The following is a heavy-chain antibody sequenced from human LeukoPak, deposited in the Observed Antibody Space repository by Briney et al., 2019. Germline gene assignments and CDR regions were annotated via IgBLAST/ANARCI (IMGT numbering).Heavy chain of an antibody. Sequence: SETLSLTCTVSGGSIRNSSYYWGWIRQPPGKGLEWIGSISYSGSTFSNPSLKSRVTITTDASNIPFSLKLTSVTAADTAVYFCARHSSYVSPFGYWGQGTLVTVSP. CDR2: ISYSGST. V-gene: IGHV4-39*01. D-gene: IGHD3-10*02. J-gene: IGHJ4*02. CDR3: ARHSSYVSPFGY. CDR1: GGSIRNSSYY.